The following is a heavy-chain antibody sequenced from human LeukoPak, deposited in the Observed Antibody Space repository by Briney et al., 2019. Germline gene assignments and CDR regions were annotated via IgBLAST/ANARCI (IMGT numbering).Heavy chain of an antibody. CDR2: IYPGDSDT. Sequence: GESLKISCKGSGYSFTSYWIGWVRQMPGKGLEWMGIIYPGDSDTRYSPSFQGQVTISADKSISTAYLQWSSLKASDTAMYYCPSLNIAAAGIGWFDPWGQGTLVTVSS. D-gene: IGHD6-13*01. CDR1: GYSFTSYW. CDR3: PSLNIAAAGIGWFDP. J-gene: IGHJ5*02. V-gene: IGHV5-51*01.